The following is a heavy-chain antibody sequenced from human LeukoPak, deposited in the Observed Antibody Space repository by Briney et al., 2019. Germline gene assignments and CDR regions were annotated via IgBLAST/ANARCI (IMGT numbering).Heavy chain of an antibody. Sequence: SETLSLTCTVSGGSISSYYWSWIRQPPGKGLEWIGYIYYSGNTNYNPSLKSRVTISVDTSKNQFSLKLSSVTAADTAVYYCARYIAAPRNHFDYWGQGTLVTVSS. D-gene: IGHD6-13*01. V-gene: IGHV4-59*08. CDR3: ARYIAAPRNHFDY. CDR2: IYYSGNT. J-gene: IGHJ4*02. CDR1: GGSISSYY.